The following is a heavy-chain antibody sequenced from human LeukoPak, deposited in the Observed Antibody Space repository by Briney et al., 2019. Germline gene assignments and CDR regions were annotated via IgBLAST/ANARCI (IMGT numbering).Heavy chain of an antibody. Sequence: PGRSLRLSCAASGFTFSSYGMHWVRQAPGKGLEWVANIKEDGSEKFHVGSVRGRFTISRDNAKNSLYLQMNGLRAEDTAVYYCAKGGDVRGVIKGYFDYWGQGTLVTVSS. CDR1: GFTFSSYG. CDR3: AKGGDVRGVIKGYFDY. CDR2: IKEDGSEK. J-gene: IGHJ4*02. D-gene: IGHD3-10*01. V-gene: IGHV3-7*01.